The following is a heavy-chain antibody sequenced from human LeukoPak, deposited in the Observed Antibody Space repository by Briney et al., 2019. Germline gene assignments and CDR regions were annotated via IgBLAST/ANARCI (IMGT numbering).Heavy chain of an antibody. CDR1: ELTFSAYA. J-gene: IGHJ4*02. Sequence: GGSLRLSCVGSELTFSAYAMSWVRQTPGKGLEWVSGISGNGANTDSADSVEGRFTISRDNSKDTLYLEMTNLRAEDAAVYYWVARNGYPYAFDYRGQGT. CDR3: VARNGYPYAFDY. CDR2: ISGNGANT. V-gene: IGHV3-23*01. D-gene: IGHD2-2*03.